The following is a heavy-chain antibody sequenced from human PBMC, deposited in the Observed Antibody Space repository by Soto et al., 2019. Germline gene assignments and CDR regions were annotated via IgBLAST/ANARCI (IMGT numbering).Heavy chain of an antibody. CDR1: GYTFTSYG. D-gene: IGHD2-21*02. Sequence: SVKVSCKASGYTFTSYGIVWLRQAPGQGLEWMGWISAYDGNTDYVQKLQGRVTMTTDTSTTTAYMELRSLRSDDTAVYYCARYCGGDCYTDWGQGTLVTVSS. V-gene: IGHV1-18*01. CDR3: ARYCGGDCYTD. J-gene: IGHJ4*02. CDR2: ISAYDGNT.